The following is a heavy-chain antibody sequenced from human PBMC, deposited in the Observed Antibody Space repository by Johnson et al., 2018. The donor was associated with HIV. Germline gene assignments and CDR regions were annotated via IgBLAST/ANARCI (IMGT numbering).Heavy chain of an antibody. CDR3: ARVTKYYFDSSVDAFDI. D-gene: IGHD3-22*01. Sequence: QVQLVESGGGVVQPGGSLRLSCAASGFTLSTYGMHWVRQAPGKGLEWVAVISYDGSNKYYADSVKGRFTTSRDNSKNTLYLQMNILRSEDTAVYYCARVTKYYFDSSVDAFDIWGQGTMVTVSS. CDR1: GFTLSTYG. J-gene: IGHJ3*02. CDR2: ISYDGSNK. V-gene: IGHV3-30*03.